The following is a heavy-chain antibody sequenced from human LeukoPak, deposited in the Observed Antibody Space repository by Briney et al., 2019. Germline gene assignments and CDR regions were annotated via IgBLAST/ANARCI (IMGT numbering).Heavy chain of an antibody. CDR1: GFTFSGSA. Sequence: PGGSLRLPCAASGFTFSGSAMHWVRQASGKGLEWVGRIRSKANSYATAYAASVKGRLTISRDDSKNTAYLQMNSLKTEDTAVYYCTRSAELLWFGEYLSNWGQGTLVTVSS. J-gene: IGHJ4*02. CDR2: IRSKANSYAT. D-gene: IGHD3-10*01. CDR3: TRSAELLWFGEYLSN. V-gene: IGHV3-73*01.